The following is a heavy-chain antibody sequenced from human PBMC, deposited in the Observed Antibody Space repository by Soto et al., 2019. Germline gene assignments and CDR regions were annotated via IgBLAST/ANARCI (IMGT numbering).Heavy chain of an antibody. D-gene: IGHD3-9*01. Sequence: GGSLRLSCAASGFTFSSYAMIWVRQAPGKGLEWVSAISGSGGSTYYADSVKGRFTISRDNSKNTLYLQMNSLRAEDTAVYYCAKSGYYDILTGYFSASFFDYWGQGTLVTVSS. CDR1: GFTFSSYA. V-gene: IGHV3-23*01. J-gene: IGHJ4*02. CDR3: AKSGYYDILTGYFSASFFDY. CDR2: ISGSGGST.